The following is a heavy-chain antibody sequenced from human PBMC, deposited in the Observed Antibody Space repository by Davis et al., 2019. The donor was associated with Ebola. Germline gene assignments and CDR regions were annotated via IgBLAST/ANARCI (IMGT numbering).Heavy chain of an antibody. Sequence: PGGSLRLSCAASGFTFSSYAMSWVRQAPGKGLEWVSAISGSGGSTYYADSVKGRFTISRDNSKNTLYLQMNSLRAEDTAVYYCARGRSRSRGSWYFDLWGRGTLVTVSS. D-gene: IGHD3-16*01. V-gene: IGHV3-23*01. J-gene: IGHJ2*01. CDR2: ISGSGGST. CDR3: ARGRSRSRGSWYFDL. CDR1: GFTFSSYA.